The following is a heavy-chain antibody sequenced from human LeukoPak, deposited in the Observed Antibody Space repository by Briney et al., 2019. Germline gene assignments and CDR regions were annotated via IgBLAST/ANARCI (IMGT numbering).Heavy chain of an antibody. V-gene: IGHV5-10-1*01. J-gene: IGHJ4*02. D-gene: IGHD4-23*01. CDR2: IDPSDSYT. CDR3: VSDNGGTPLGY. CDR1: GYSFTSYW. Sequence: GESLKISCKGSGYSFTSYWISWVRQMPGKGLEWMGRIDPSDSYTNYSPSFQGHVTISADKSISTAYLQWSSLKASDTAMYYLVSDNGGTPLGYWGQETLVTVSS.